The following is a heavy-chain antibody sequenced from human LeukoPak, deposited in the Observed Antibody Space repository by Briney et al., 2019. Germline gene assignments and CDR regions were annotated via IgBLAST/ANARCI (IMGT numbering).Heavy chain of an antibody. D-gene: IGHD2-2*02. CDR3: AHLVRGCSSTSCYSSFDY. J-gene: IGHJ4*02. Sequence: SETLSLTCTVSGGSISSSSYYWGWIRQPPGKGLEWIGSIYYSGSTYYNPSLKSRVTISVDTSKNQFSLKLSSVTAADTAVYYCAHLVRGCSSTSCYSSFDYWGQGTLVTVSS. V-gene: IGHV4-39*01. CDR2: IYYSGST. CDR1: GGSISSSSYY.